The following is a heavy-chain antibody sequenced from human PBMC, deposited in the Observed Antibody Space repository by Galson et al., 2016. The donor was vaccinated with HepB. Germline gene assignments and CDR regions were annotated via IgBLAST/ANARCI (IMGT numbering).Heavy chain of an antibody. CDR1: GGSINNGGFH. CDR3: ARAASLLTSGGVAVQSESGFEI. V-gene: IGHV4-31*03. J-gene: IGHJ3*02. CDR2: IYNSGNT. Sequence: TLSLTCTVSGGSINNGGFHWNWIRQDPEKGLEWMGYIYNSGNTFYNPSLRSRLTISLDTSKNQFSLRLTSVTAADTAVYYCARAASLLTSGGVAVQSESGFEIWGQGTMVTVSS. D-gene: IGHD3-16*01.